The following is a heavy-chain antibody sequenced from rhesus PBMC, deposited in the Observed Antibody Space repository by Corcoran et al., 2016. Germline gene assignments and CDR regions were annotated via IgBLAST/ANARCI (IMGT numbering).Heavy chain of an antibody. J-gene: IGHJ4*01. D-gene: IGHD3-16*01. CDR2: IYGGSGSN. V-gene: IGHV4S7*01. CDR3: ARVQYYSGRDFDY. CDR1: GGSISGYCL. Sequence: VQLQESGPGVVRPSATLSLTCAVSGGSISGYCLWRLLRPPPGTGLAWIGYIYGGSGSNSYNPSLKSRVIISIDTSKNQFSLKLSSVTAADTAVYYCARVQYYSGRDFDYWGQGVLVTVSS.